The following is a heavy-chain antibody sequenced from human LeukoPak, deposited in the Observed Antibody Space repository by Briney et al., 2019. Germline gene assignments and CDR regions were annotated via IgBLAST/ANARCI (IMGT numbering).Heavy chain of an antibody. CDR3: AKYDYVWGSYRPPFDY. V-gene: IGHV3-21*01. J-gene: IGHJ4*02. CDR2: ISSSSSYI. D-gene: IGHD3-16*02. Sequence: GGSLRLSCAASGFTFSSYSMNWVRQAPGKGLEWVSSISSSSSYIYYADSVKGRFTISRDNAKNSLYLQMNSLRAEDTAVYYCAKYDYVWGSYRPPFDYWGQGTLVTVSS. CDR1: GFTFSSYS.